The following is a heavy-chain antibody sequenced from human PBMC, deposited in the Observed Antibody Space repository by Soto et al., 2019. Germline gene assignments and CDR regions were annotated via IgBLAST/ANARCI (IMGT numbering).Heavy chain of an antibody. J-gene: IGHJ3*02. CDR2: ISSSGGTI. V-gene: IGHV3-11*01. D-gene: IGHD6-13*01. CDR3: ARDEGGSSWYRLDALDI. CDR1: GFTFRDYY. Sequence: QVQLVESGGGLVKPGGSLRLSCAASGFTFRDYYMSWIRQAPGKGLECVSYISSSGGTIYYADSVRGRFTISRDNAKNSLYLQMNSLRAEDTAVYYCARDEGGSSWYRLDALDIWGLGTMVTVSS.